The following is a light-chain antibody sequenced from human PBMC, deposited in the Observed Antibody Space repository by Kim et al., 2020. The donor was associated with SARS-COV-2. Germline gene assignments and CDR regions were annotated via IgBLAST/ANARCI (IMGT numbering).Light chain of an antibody. CDR2: AAS. J-gene: IGKJ1*01. CDR3: QKYDSAPWT. Sequence: PSVGDSVTLTGRARQDISRSLAWYRQRPGKVPNLLIYAASPLQSGVPSRFSGSGSGTEFTLTISSLQPEDVASYYCQKYDSAPWTFGPGTKVDIK. CDR1: QDISRS. V-gene: IGKV1-27*01.